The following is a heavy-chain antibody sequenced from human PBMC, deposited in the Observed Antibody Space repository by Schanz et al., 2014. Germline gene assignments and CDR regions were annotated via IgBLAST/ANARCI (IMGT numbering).Heavy chain of an antibody. Sequence: QVQLQESGPGLVKPSQTLSLTCTVSGGSISSGGYYWSWIRQHPGKGLEWIGYIYYSGSTYYNPSLKSRVTISVDPSKNHFSLKLNAVTAADTAVYYCARGTPMRPDVYAFDIWGHGTMVTVSS. CDR2: IYYSGST. CDR3: ARGTPMRPDVYAFDI. V-gene: IGHV4-31*03. CDR1: GGSISSGGYY. D-gene: IGHD3-16*01. J-gene: IGHJ3*02.